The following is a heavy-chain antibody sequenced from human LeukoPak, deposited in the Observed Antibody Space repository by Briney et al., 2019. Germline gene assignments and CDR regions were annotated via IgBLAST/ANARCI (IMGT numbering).Heavy chain of an antibody. CDR2: ISTSNRTI. Sequence: GGSLRLSCSASGFTFRSYSMNWVRQAPGKGLEWISYISTSNRTIRYADAVKGRFTSSRDNAKNSLFLQMSSLRAEDTAVYYCVRGDNYYGSGSFEPWGQGTLVIVSS. D-gene: IGHD3-10*01. CDR3: VRGDNYYGSGSFEP. CDR1: GFTFRSYS. V-gene: IGHV3-48*04. J-gene: IGHJ5*02.